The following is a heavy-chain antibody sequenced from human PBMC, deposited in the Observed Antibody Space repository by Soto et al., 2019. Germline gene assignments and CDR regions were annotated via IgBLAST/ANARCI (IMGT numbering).Heavy chain of an antibody. CDR1: RYSFTTNW. D-gene: IGHD6-13*01. V-gene: IGHV5-51*01. Sequence: GESLKISCKGPRYSFTTNWIAWVRQMPGKSPEWMGRVHFGGSGTRYGPSFGGQVTISADRSTSTAYLQWTSLKASDSAMYYCATWRGSSWFDYWGQGTQVTVSS. CDR2: VHFGGSGT. J-gene: IGHJ4*02. CDR3: ATWRGSSWFDY.